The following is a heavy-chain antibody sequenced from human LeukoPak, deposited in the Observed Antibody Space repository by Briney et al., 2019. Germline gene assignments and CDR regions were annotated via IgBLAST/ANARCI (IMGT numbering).Heavy chain of an antibody. CDR3: ARDTYSRLDY. D-gene: IGHD6-13*01. CDR1: GFSFSVYS. CDR2: ISGSSSPI. Sequence: GGSLRLSCAASGFSFSVYSMTWVHQAPGKGLEWLSYISGSSSPIYYADSVKGRFTISRDNAKNSLYLQMNSLRVEDTAVYYCARDTYSRLDYWGQGTLVTVSS. V-gene: IGHV3-48*01. J-gene: IGHJ4*02.